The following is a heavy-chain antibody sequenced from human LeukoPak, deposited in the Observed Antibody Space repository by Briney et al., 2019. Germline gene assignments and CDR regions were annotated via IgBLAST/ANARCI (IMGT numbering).Heavy chain of an antibody. CDR2: MNPNSGNT. D-gene: IGHD3-10*01. J-gene: IGHJ6*03. CDR3: ARAASWRGRGGLPPYYYYYMDV. CDR1: GYTFTSYD. Sequence: GASVKVSCKASGYTFTSYDINWVRQATGQGLEWMGWMNPNSGNTGYAQKFQGRVTMTRNTSISTAYMELSSLRSEDTAVYYCARAASWRGRGGLPPYYYYYMDVWGKGTTVTISS. V-gene: IGHV1-8*01.